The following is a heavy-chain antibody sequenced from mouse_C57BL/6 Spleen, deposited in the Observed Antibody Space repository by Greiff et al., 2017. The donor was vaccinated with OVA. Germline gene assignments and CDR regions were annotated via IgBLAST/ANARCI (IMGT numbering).Heavy chain of an antibody. V-gene: IGHV2-6-1*01. J-gene: IGHJ4*01. D-gene: IGHD3-3*01. Sequence: QVHVMQSGPGLVVPSQSLSITCTVSGFSLTSYGVHLVRQPPGKGLEWLVVIWSDGSTTYNSALKSRLSISKDNSKSQVFLKMNSLQTDDTAMYYRARHGDLGAKDYRGQGTSGTVSS. CDR1: GFSLTSYG. CDR3: ARHGDLGAKDY. CDR2: IWSDGST.